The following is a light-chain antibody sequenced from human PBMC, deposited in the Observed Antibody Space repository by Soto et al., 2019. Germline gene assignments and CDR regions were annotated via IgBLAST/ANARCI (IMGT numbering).Light chain of an antibody. V-gene: IGKV1-12*01. CDR1: QDINSW. CDR3: QQSKTFPLT. Sequence: DIQMTQSPSSVSASVGDRVTITCRASQDINSWLTWYQQKPGKAPKVLIYIASRLQSGVPSRFSGRGSGTDFSLTISNLHPEDFATYFCQQSKTFPLTFGGGTKVEIK. CDR2: IAS. J-gene: IGKJ4*01.